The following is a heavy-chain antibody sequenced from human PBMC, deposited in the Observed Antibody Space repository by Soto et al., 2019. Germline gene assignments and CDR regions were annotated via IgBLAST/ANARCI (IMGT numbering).Heavy chain of an antibody. J-gene: IGHJ6*02. CDR2: IIPIFGTA. V-gene: IGHV1-69*13. CDR3: ARDTGDQDYYYGMDV. Sequence: SVKVSCKASGGTFSSYAISWVRQAPGQGLEWMGGIIPIFGTANYAQKFQGRVTITADESTSTAYMELSSLRSEDTAVYYCARDTGDQDYYYGMDVWGQGTTVTVSS. CDR1: GGTFSSYA.